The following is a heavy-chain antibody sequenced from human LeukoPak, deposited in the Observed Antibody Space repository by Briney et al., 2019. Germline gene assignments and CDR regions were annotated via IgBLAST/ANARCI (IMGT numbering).Heavy chain of an antibody. CDR3: ARENSSSSEWFDP. D-gene: IGHD6-6*01. Sequence: SETLSLTCAVSGYSISSGYYWGWIRQPPVKGLEWIGSIYHSGSTYYNPSLKSRVTISVDTSKNQFSLKLSSVTAADTAVYYCARENSSSSEWFDPWGQGTLVTVSS. J-gene: IGHJ5*01. V-gene: IGHV4-38-2*02. CDR2: IYHSGST. CDR1: GYSISSGYY.